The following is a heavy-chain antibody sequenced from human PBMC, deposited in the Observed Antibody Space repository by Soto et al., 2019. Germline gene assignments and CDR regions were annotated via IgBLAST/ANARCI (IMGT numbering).Heavy chain of an antibody. J-gene: IGHJ6*02. Sequence: PGESLKISCKGSGYSFTSYWIGWVRQMPGKGLEWMGIIYPGDSDTRYGPSFQGQVTISADKSISTAYLQWSSLKASDTAMYYCARHSYSSGWYVYYGMDVWGQGTTVTVSS. D-gene: IGHD6-19*01. CDR2: IYPGDSDT. CDR3: ARHSYSSGWYVYYGMDV. CDR1: GYSFTSYW. V-gene: IGHV5-51*01.